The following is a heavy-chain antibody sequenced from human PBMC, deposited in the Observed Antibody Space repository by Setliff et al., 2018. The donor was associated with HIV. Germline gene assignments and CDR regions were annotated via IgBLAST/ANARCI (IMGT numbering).Heavy chain of an antibody. Sequence: PSETLSLTCTVSGGSISSYYWSWIRQPAGKRLEFIGRISAAGTINYNPSLRSRVTLSVDTSENQFSLTVNSVTAPDTAMYFCARDEGRATGSWWDQSASWYLDYWGHGILVTVSS. J-gene: IGHJ4*01. D-gene: IGHD6-13*01. CDR1: GGSISSYY. CDR3: ARDEGRATGSWWDQSASWYLDY. V-gene: IGHV4-4*07. CDR2: ISAAGTI.